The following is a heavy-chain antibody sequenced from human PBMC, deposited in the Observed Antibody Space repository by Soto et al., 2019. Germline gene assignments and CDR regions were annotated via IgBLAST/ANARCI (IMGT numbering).Heavy chain of an antibody. CDR2: IIPIFGTA. V-gene: IGHV1-69*06. D-gene: IGHD6-19*01. Sequence: QVQLVQSGAEVQKPGSSVKVSCKASGGTFSSYAISWVRQAPGQGLEWMGGIIPIFGTANYAQKFQGRVTITADKSTSTAYMELSSLRSEDTAVYYCAHNRGIAVAGYNWFDPWGQGTLVTVSS. CDR1: GGTFSSYA. CDR3: AHNRGIAVAGYNWFDP. J-gene: IGHJ5*02.